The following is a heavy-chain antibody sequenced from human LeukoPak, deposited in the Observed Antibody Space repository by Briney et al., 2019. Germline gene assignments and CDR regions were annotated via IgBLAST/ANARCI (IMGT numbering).Heavy chain of an antibody. D-gene: IGHD1-26*01. CDR3: ATRAGGSDPFDY. Sequence: ASVKVSCKVSGYTLTELSMHWVRQAPGKGLEWMGGFDPEDGETIYAQKFQGRVTMTEDTSTDTAYMELSSLRSEDTAVYYCATRAGGSDPFDYWGQGTLVTVSS. CDR1: GYTLTELS. J-gene: IGHJ4*02. V-gene: IGHV1-24*01. CDR2: FDPEDGET.